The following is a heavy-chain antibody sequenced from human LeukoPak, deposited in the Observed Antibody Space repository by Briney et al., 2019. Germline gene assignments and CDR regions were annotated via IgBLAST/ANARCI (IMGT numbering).Heavy chain of an antibody. D-gene: IGHD3-10*01. CDR1: GFTFCSYD. Sequence: GGSLRLSCAASGFTFCSYDMSWVGQAPGKGREWVSAISGSGGSTYYADSVKGRIPISRDNSKNTLYLQMNSLRAEDTAVYYCASKLLWFGELSDDAFDIWGQGTMVTVSS. CDR2: ISGSGGST. CDR3: ASKLLWFGELSDDAFDI. V-gene: IGHV3-23*01. J-gene: IGHJ3*02.